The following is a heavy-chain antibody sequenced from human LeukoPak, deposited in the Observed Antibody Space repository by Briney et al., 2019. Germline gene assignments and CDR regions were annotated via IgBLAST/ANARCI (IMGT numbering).Heavy chain of an antibody. D-gene: IGHD3-10*01. Sequence: GGSLRLSCAASGFTFDDYDLNWVRQAPGKGLEWVSGISWNGRNTAYAESLEGRFTISRENAKNSLYLQMNSLRAEDTAVYYCARFGVLWFGELLSSSYYYYYMDVWGKGTTVTVSS. V-gene: IGHV3-20*04. CDR3: ARFGVLWFGELLSSSYYYYYMDV. J-gene: IGHJ6*03. CDR1: GFTFDDYD. CDR2: ISWNGRNT.